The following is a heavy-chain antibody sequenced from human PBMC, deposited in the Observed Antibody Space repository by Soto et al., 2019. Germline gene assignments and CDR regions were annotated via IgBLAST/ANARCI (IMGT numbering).Heavy chain of an antibody. CDR3: ARHPPFSSESDPLDP. Sequence: PGESLKISCKASGYSFTSNWIAWVRQMPGKGLEWMGIIFPSDSDTRYSPSFQGQVTISADKSTSTAYLQWSSLKPSDTAIYYCARHPPFSSESDPLDPWGQGTLVTVSS. CDR2: IFPSDSDT. D-gene: IGHD6-25*01. CDR1: GYSFTSNW. V-gene: IGHV5-51*01. J-gene: IGHJ5*01.